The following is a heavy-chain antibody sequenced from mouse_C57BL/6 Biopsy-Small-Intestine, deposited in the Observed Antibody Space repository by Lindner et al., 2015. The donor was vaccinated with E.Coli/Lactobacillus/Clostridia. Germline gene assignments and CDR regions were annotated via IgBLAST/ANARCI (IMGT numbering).Heavy chain of an antibody. Sequence: VQLQESGPELVKPGASVKISCRASGFSFTGYYMNWMKQSPEKSLEWIGEINPSTGATTYNQKFKAKATLTVDKSSSTAYMQLKSLTSEDSAVYFCGRSYYDYLDYWGQGTTLTVSS. D-gene: IGHD2-4*01. CDR1: GFSFTGYY. CDR3: GRSYYDYLDY. CDR2: INPSTGAT. J-gene: IGHJ2*01. V-gene: IGHV1-42*01.